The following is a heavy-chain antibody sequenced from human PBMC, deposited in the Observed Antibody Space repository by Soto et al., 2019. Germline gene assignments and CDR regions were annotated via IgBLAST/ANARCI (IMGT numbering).Heavy chain of an antibody. D-gene: IGHD3-22*01. CDR3: ERDVIVHDNYETIGYYFDH. J-gene: IGHJ4*02. CDR1: GYSFTNFH. CDR2: IDPSGGIT. Sequence: QVQLSQSGAEVKKPGASVKVSCKASGYSFTNFHIPWVRQAPGQGLEWMGRIDPSGGITRDAKRLQGIITMTRDASKSTVYMELRSLTSEATAVYYCERDVIVHDNYETIGYYFDHWGKGTLVTVSS. V-gene: IGHV1-46*01.